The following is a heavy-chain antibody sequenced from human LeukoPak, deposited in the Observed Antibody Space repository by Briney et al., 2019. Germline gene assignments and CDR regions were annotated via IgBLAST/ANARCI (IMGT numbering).Heavy chain of an antibody. Sequence: GGSLRLSCAASGFTFSNYNMNWVRQAPGKGLGWVSYIGSSRSTIFYADSVKGRFTISRGNAKNSLYLQMNSPRGEDTAVYYCAIVLTDYYYMDVWGKGTTVTVSS. CDR1: GFTFSNYN. V-gene: IGHV3-48*04. CDR3: AIVLTDYYYMDV. D-gene: IGHD6-6*01. J-gene: IGHJ6*03. CDR2: IGSSRSTI.